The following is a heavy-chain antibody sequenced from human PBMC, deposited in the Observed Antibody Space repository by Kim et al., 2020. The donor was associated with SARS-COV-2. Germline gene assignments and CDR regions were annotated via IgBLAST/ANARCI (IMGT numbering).Heavy chain of an antibody. CDR1: GFTFSSYG. CDR3: AKDTVPTSPAGTHFQH. D-gene: IGHD6-13*01. Sequence: GGSLRLSCATSGFTFSSYGMHWVRQAPGKGLEWVAAISYEGGYKYYADSVKGRFTISRDNSKNTLILQMNSLRGEDTAVYYCAKDTVPTSPAGTHFQHGGQGTLIAVSS. V-gene: IGHV3-30*18. CDR2: ISYEGGYK. J-gene: IGHJ1*01.